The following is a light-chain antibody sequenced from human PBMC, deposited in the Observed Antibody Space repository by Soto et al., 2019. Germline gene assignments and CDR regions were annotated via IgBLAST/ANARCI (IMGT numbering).Light chain of an antibody. CDR1: QSISSW. V-gene: IGKV1-5*03. CDR3: QHYNTYPWP. CDR2: KAS. J-gene: IGKJ1*01. Sequence: DIQMTQSPSTLSASVGDRVTITCRASQSISSWLAWYQQKPGKAPKLLIYKASHLESGVPSRFSGSGSGTEFTLTISSLQPGDFATYYCQHYNTYPWPFGHGTNVDIK.